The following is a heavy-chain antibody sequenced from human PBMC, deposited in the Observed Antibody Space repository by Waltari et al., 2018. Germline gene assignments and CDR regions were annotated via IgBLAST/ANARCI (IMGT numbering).Heavy chain of an antibody. V-gene: IGHV4-59*01. CDR3: ARDNQEYSSFIRGWFDP. J-gene: IGHJ5*02. Sequence: QVQLQESGPGLVKPSETLSLPCPVSGGPISRYSWSWIRQPPGKGLEWIGYIYYSGSTNYNPSLKSRVTVSVDTSKNQFSLKLSSVTAADTAFYYCARDNQEYSSFIRGWFDPWGQGTLVTVSS. CDR2: IYYSGST. CDR1: GGPISRYS. D-gene: IGHD6-6*01.